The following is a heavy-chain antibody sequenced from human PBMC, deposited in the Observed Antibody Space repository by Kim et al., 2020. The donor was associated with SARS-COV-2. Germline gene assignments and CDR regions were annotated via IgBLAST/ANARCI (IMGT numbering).Heavy chain of an antibody. CDR3: ATVVGATPRYYYYGMDV. CDR1: GGTFSSYA. J-gene: IGHJ6*02. D-gene: IGHD1-26*01. CDR2: IIPIFGTA. Sequence: SVKVSCKASGGTFSSYAISWVRQAPGQGLEWMGGIIPIFGTANYAQKFQGRVTITADESTSTAYMELSSLRSEDTAVYYCATVVGATPRYYYYGMDVWGQGTTVTVSS. V-gene: IGHV1-69*13.